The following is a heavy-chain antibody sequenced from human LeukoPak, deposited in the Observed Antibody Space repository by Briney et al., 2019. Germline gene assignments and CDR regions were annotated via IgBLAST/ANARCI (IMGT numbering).Heavy chain of an antibody. D-gene: IGHD3-22*01. Sequence: PSETLSLTCTVSGGSISGYYWSWIRQPPGKGLEWIGYIYYSGSTKYNPSLKSRVTISINTSKNQFSLKLNSVTAADTAVYYCARVNYYDSSGYFYEDHWGQGTLATVSS. CDR3: ARVNYYDSSGYFYEDH. V-gene: IGHV4-59*01. CDR2: IYYSGST. CDR1: GGSISGYY. J-gene: IGHJ4*02.